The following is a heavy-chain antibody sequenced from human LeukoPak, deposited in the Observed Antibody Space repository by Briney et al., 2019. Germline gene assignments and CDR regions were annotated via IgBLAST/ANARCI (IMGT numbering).Heavy chain of an antibody. CDR1: GFTFSSYW. Sequence: GGSLRLSCAASGFTFSSYWMHWVRQAPGKGLVWVSRINSDGSSTSYADSVKGRFTVSRDNAKNTLYLQMNSLRAEDTAVYYCAKDPSRIAVAGTHYWGQGTLVTVSS. V-gene: IGHV3-74*01. CDR2: INSDGSST. CDR3: AKDPSRIAVAGTHY. J-gene: IGHJ4*02. D-gene: IGHD6-19*01.